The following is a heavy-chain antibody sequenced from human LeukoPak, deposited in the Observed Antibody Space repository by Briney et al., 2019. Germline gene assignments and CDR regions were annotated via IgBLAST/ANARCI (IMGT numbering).Heavy chain of an antibody. CDR3: ARGIYDYGDSYYYYYYGMDV. CDR2: INHSGST. V-gene: IGHV4-34*01. Sequence: SETLSLTCAVYGGSFSGYYWSWIRQPPGKGLEWIGEINHSGSTNYNPSLKSRVTISVDTSKNQFSLQLSSVTAADTAVYYCARGIYDYGDSYYYYYYGMDVWGKGTTVTVSS. CDR1: GGSFSGYY. J-gene: IGHJ6*04. D-gene: IGHD4-17*01.